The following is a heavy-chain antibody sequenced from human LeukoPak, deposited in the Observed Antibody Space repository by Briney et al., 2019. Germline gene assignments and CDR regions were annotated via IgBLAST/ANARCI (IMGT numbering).Heavy chain of an antibody. CDR1: GFTFSSYA. CDR3: AKAITMIVVVRGFDY. V-gene: IGHV3-23*01. J-gene: IGHJ4*02. Sequence: GGSLRLSCAASGFTFSSYAMSWVRQAPGKGLEWVSAISGSGGSTYYADSVKGRFTISRDNSKYTLYLQMNSLRAEDTAVYYCAKAITMIVVVRGFDYWGQGTLVTVSS. D-gene: IGHD3-22*01. CDR2: ISGSGGST.